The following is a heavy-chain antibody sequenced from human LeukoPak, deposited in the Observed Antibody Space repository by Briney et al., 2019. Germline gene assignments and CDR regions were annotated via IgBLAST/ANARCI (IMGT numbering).Heavy chain of an antibody. CDR3: ARCEKLSYSRSWYGSKYYGMDV. Sequence: GGSLRLSCAASGFTFSSYWMSWVRHAPAKGREWVANIKQDGSEKYYVDSVKGRFTISRDNAKNSLYLQMNSLRAEDTAVYYCARCEKLSYSRSWYGSKYYGMDVWGQGTTVTVSS. V-gene: IGHV3-7*01. J-gene: IGHJ6*02. CDR1: GFTFSSYW. D-gene: IGHD6-13*01. CDR2: IKQDGSEK.